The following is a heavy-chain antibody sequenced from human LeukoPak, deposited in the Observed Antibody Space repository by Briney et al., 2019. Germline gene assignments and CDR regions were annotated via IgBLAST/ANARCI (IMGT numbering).Heavy chain of an antibody. J-gene: IGHJ4*02. V-gene: IGHV3-33*08. Sequence: GGSLRLSCAASGFTFRSYAMHWVRQAPGKGLEWVAAIWYDGSNKYYVDSVKGRFTISRDNSKNTLYLQMNSLRAEDTAVYYCARGDIVTTIKGDHFDYWGQGTLVTVSS. CDR3: ARGDIVTTIKGDHFDY. D-gene: IGHD5-12*01. CDR1: GFTFRSYA. CDR2: IWYDGSNK.